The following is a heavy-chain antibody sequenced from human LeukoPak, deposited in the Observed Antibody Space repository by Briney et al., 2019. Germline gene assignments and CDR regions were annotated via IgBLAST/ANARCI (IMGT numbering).Heavy chain of an antibody. CDR2: IYYSGST. V-gene: IGHV4-61*01. CDR3: ARWGYDNSGYHFDY. J-gene: IGHJ4*02. D-gene: IGHD3-22*01. Sequence: SETLSLTCTVSGGSVSSGSYYWSWIRPPPGKGLEWVGYIYYSGSTNYNPSLKSRVTISVDTSKNQFSLKLSSVTAADTAVYYCARWGYDNSGYHFDYWGQGTLVTVSS. CDR1: GGSVSSGSYY.